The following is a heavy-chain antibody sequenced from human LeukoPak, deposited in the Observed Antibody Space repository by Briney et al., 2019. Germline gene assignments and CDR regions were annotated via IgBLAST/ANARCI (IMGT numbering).Heavy chain of an antibody. Sequence: GGSLRLSCAASGFTFSSYGMHWVRQAPGKGLEWVAVISYDGSNKYYADSVKGRFTISRDNSKNTLYLQMNSLRAEDTAVYYCGGDPLDYYYGMDVWGQGTTVTVSS. CDR3: GGDPLDYYYGMDV. V-gene: IGHV3-30*03. CDR1: GFTFSSYG. J-gene: IGHJ6*02. D-gene: IGHD4-17*01. CDR2: ISYDGSNK.